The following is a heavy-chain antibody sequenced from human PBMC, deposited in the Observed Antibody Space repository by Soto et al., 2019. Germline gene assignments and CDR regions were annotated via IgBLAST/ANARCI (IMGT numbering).Heavy chain of an antibody. CDR1: SVSNAW. CDR3: TTDPVTMIVVVPSSG. D-gene: IGHD3-22*01. Sequence: SVSNAWMNWVRQAPGKGLEWVGRIKSKTDGGITDYAAPVKGRFTISRDDSKNTLYLQMNSLKTEDTAVYYCTTDPVTMIVVVPSSGWGQGTLVTVSS. J-gene: IGHJ4*02. CDR2: IKSKTDGGIT. V-gene: IGHV3-15*07.